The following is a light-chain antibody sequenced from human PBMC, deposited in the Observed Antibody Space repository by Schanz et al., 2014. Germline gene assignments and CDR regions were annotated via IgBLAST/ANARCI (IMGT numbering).Light chain of an antibody. Sequence: QSALTQPPSASGSPGQSVTISCTGTSGDVGGYNYVSWYQHHPGKAPKLMIYDVSNRPSGVSNRFSGSKSGNTASLTISGLQAEDEADYYCSSYTSSTTLVFGGGTKLTVL. CDR1: SGDVGGYNY. V-gene: IGLV2-14*03. CDR3: SSYTSSTTLV. J-gene: IGLJ3*02. CDR2: DVS.